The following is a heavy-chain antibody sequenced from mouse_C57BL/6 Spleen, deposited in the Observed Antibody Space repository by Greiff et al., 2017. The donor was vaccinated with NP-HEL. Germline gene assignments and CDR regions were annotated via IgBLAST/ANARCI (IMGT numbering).Heavy chain of an antibody. CDR2: IDPSDSYN. Sequence: QVQLQQPGAELVMPGASVKLSCKASGYTFTSYWMHWVKQRPGQGLEWIGEIDPSDSYNNYNQKFKGKSTLTVDKSSSTAYMQLSSLTSEDSAVYYLARLEGANYGTYAMDYWGQGTSVTVSS. J-gene: IGHJ4*01. CDR1: GYTFTSYW. D-gene: IGHD2-1*01. V-gene: IGHV1-69*01. CDR3: ARLEGANYGTYAMDY.